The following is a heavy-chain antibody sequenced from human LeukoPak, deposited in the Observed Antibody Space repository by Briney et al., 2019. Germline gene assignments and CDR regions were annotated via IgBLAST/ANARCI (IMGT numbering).Heavy chain of an antibody. V-gene: IGHV1-24*01. D-gene: IGHD5-24*01. J-gene: IGHJ4*02. CDR1: GYTLTELS. Sequence: ASVKVSCKVSGYTLTELSMHWVRQAPGKGLEWMGGFDPEDGETIYAQKFQGRVTMTEDTSTDTAYMELSSLRSEDTAVYYCARDWRDGYNQGIDYWGQGTLVTVSS. CDR2: FDPEDGET. CDR3: ARDWRDGYNQGIDY.